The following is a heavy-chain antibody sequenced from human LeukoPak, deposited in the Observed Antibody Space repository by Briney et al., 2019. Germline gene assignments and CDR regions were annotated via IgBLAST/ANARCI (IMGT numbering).Heavy chain of an antibody. J-gene: IGHJ5*02. V-gene: IGHV3-49*04. CDR2: IRSKAYGGTT. CDR1: GFTFGDYA. D-gene: IGHD3-3*01. CDR3: VGDFWSGYPQYNWFDP. Sequence: GGSLRLSCTASGFTFGDYAMSWVRQAPGKGLEWVGFIRSKAYGGTTEHAASVKGRFTISRDDSKSIAYLQMNSLKTEDTAVYYCVGDFWSGYPQYNWFDPWGQGTLVTVSS.